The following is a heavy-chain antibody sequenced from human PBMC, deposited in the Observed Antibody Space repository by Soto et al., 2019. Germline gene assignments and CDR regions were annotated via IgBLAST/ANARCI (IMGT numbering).Heavy chain of an antibody. CDR1: GGSINSASYH. J-gene: IGHJ4*02. CDR3: ARLDYGDSAVDS. D-gene: IGHD4-17*01. CDR2: IFYTGST. V-gene: IGHV4-31*03. Sequence: QVQLQESGPGLVQPSETLSLTCSVSGGSINSASYHWSWLRQHPGKGLEFIGYIFYTGSTYYNPSLETRLTISVDTAKNHVSLRLNAVTAADTAVYYGARLDYGDSAVDSWGRGILVTVSS.